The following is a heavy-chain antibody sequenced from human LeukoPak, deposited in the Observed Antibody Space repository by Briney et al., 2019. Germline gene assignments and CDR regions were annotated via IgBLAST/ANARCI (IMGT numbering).Heavy chain of an antibody. CDR3: ARKYCSSTSCYGAYFDY. CDR2: IIPIFGTA. D-gene: IGHD2-2*01. CDR1: GYTFTSYG. Sequence: GASVKVSCKASGYTFTSYGISWVRQAPGQGLEWMGGIIPIFGTANYAQKFQGRVTITTDESTSTAYMELSSLRSEDTAVYYCARKYCSSTSCYGAYFDYWGQGTLVTVSS. V-gene: IGHV1-69*05. J-gene: IGHJ4*02.